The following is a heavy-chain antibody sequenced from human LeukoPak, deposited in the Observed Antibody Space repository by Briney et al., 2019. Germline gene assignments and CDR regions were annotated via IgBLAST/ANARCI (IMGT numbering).Heavy chain of an antibody. V-gene: IGHV4-4*07. CDR2: IYTSRST. D-gene: IGHD3-10*01. CDR1: GGSISSYY. CDR3: ATYGSGSPYYYYYMDV. Sequence: SGTLSLTCTVSGGSISSYYWSWIRQPAGKGLEWIGRIYTSRSTNYNPSLKSRVTMSVDTSKNQFSLKLSSVTAADTAVYYCATYGSGSPYYYYYMDVWGKGTTVTVS. J-gene: IGHJ6*03.